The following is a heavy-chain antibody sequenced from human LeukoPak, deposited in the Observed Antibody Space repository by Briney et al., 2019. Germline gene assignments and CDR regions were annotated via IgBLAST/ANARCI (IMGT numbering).Heavy chain of an antibody. V-gene: IGHV3-9*01. J-gene: IGHJ4*02. D-gene: IGHD2-15*01. CDR2: ISWNSGSI. Sequence: GGSLRLSCAASGFTFDDYAMHWVRQAPGKGLEWVSGISWNSGSIGYADSVKGRFTISRDNAKNTLHLQMSSLRAEDTAVYYCARPGGGSYCSGGSCYDYWGQGALVTVSS. CDR3: ARPGGGSYCSGGSCYDY. CDR1: GFTFDDYA.